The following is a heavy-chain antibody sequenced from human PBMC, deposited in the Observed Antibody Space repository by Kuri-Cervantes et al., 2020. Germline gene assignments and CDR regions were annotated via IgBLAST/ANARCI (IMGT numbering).Heavy chain of an antibody. D-gene: IGHD1-7*01. Sequence: GGSLRLSCAASGFTFSVYAIHWVRQAPGKGLEWVAVISSDGSNKYYADSVKGRFTISRDNSKNTLYLQMNSLRAEDTAVYYCARDTGWNYVTGLFDYWGQGTLVTDSS. J-gene: IGHJ4*02. CDR3: ARDTGWNYVTGLFDY. V-gene: IGHV3-30*01. CDR1: GFTFSVYA. CDR2: ISSDGSNK.